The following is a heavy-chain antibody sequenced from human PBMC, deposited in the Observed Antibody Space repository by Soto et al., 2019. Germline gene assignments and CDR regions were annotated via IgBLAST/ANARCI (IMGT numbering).Heavy chain of an antibody. D-gene: IGHD6-19*01. CDR2: IYYSGST. Sequence: SETLSLTCTVSGGSISSGGYYWSWIRQHPGKGLEWIGYIYYSGSTYYNTSLKSRVTISVDTSKNQFSLKLSSVTAADTAVYYCARDRSSSGWYVDYWGQGTLVTVSS. V-gene: IGHV4-31*03. J-gene: IGHJ4*02. CDR3: ARDRSSSGWYVDY. CDR1: GGSISSGGYY.